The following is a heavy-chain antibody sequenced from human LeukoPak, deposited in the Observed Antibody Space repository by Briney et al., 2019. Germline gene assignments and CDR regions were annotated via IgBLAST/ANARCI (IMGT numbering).Heavy chain of an antibody. D-gene: IGHD4-17*01. J-gene: IGHJ4*02. V-gene: IGHV3-69-1*02. CDR3: ARGHNYGDYDY. CDR2: VSSSSTI. CDR1: GFTFSDYY. Sequence: GGSLRLPCAASGFTFSDYYMNWVRQAPGKGLEWVSSVSSSSTIYYADSVEGRFTISRDSAKNSLYLQMNSLRAEDTAVYYCARGHNYGDYDYWGQGTLVTVSS.